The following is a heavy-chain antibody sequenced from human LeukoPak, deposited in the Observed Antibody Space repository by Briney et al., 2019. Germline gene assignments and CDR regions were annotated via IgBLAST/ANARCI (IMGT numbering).Heavy chain of an antibody. J-gene: IGHJ4*02. V-gene: IGHV4-31*03. CDR2: IYYSGST. Sequence: SETLSLTCTVSGGSISSGGYYWGWLRQHPGKGLEWIGYIYYSGSTYYNPSLKSRVTISVDTSKNQFSLKLSSVTAADTAVYYCATTISGYSYGLGYWGQGTLVTVSS. D-gene: IGHD5-18*01. CDR1: GGSISSGGYY. CDR3: ATTISGYSYGLGY.